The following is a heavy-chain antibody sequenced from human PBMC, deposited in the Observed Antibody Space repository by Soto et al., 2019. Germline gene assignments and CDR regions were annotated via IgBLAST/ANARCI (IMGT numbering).Heavy chain of an antibody. J-gene: IGHJ4*02. Sequence: QVQLVESGGGVVQPGRSLRLSCAASGFTFSSYAMHWVRQAPGKGLEWVAVISYDGSNKYYADSVKGRFTISRDNSKNTLYLQMNSLRAEDTAVYYGARGVVVVAATLSVDYWGQGTLVTVSS. CDR3: ARGVVVVAATLSVDY. V-gene: IGHV3-30-3*01. D-gene: IGHD2-15*01. CDR2: ISYDGSNK. CDR1: GFTFSSYA.